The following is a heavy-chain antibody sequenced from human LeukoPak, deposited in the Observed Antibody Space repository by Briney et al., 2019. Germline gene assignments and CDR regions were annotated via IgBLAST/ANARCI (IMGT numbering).Heavy chain of an antibody. CDR1: GFTFSSYA. J-gene: IGHJ4*02. CDR2: FSGSGGST. V-gene: IGHV3-23*01. D-gene: IGHD4-17*01. CDR3: AKDRDYGCFDY. Sequence: GGSLRLSCAASGFTFSSYAMSWVRQAPGKGLEWVSAFSGSGGSTYYADSVKGRFTIPRDNSKNTLFLQMNSLRAEDTAVYYCAKDRDYGCFDYWGQGTLVTVSS.